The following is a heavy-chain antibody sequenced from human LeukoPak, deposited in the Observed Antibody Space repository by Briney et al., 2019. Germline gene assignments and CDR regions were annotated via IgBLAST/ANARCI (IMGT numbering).Heavy chain of an antibody. CDR2: INHSGST. J-gene: IGHJ6*03. V-gene: IGHV4-34*01. Sequence: SETLSLTCAVYGGSFSGYYWSWIRQPPGKGLEWIGEINHSGSTNYNPSLKSRVTISVDTSKNQFSLKLSSVTAADTAVYYCARGDGDYGYYYYYCYMDVWGKGTTVTVSS. D-gene: IGHD4-17*01. CDR1: GGSFSGYY. CDR3: ARGDGDYGYYYYYCYMDV.